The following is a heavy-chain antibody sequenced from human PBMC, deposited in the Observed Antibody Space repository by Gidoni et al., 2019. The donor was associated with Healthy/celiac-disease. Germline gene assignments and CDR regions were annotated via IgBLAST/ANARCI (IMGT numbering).Heavy chain of an antibody. CDR1: GFTFSSYS. D-gene: IGHD3-3*01. CDR3: ARAVRDFWSGPQGGWFDP. V-gene: IGHV3-48*04. CDR2: ISSSSSTI. J-gene: IGHJ5*02. Sequence: EVQLVESGGGLVQPGGSLRLSCAASGFTFSSYSMNWVRQAPGKGLEWVSYISSSSSTIYYADSVKGRFTISRDNAKNSLYLQMNSLRAEDTAVYYCARAVRDFWSGPQGGWFDPWGQGTLVTVSS.